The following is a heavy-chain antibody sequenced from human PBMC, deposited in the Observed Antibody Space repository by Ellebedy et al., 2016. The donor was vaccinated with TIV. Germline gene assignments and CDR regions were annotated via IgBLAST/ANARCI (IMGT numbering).Heavy chain of an antibody. J-gene: IGHJ4*02. CDR3: AKTVHEYSSSSPDY. CDR2: ISSSSSYI. CDR1: GFTFSSYS. Sequence: GESLRISXAASGFTFSSYSMNWVRQAPGKGLEWVSSISSSSSYIYYADSVKGRFTISRDNAKNSLYLQMNSLRAEDTAVYYCAKTVHEYSSSSPDYWGQGTLVTVSS. V-gene: IGHV3-21*01. D-gene: IGHD6-6*01.